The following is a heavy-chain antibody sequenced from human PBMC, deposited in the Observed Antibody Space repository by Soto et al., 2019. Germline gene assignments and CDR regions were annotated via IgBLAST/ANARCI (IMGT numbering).Heavy chain of an antibody. CDR1: GGTFSSYA. CDR3: ARERERGYYDSSGYYYFDY. J-gene: IGHJ4*02. D-gene: IGHD3-22*01. CDR2: IIPIFGTA. V-gene: IGHV1-69*13. Sequence: GASVKVSCKASGGTFSSYAISWVRQAPGQGLEWMGGIIPIFGTANYAQKFQGRVTITADESTSTAHMELSSLRSEDTAVYYCARERERGYYDSSGYYYFDYWGQGTLVTVSS.